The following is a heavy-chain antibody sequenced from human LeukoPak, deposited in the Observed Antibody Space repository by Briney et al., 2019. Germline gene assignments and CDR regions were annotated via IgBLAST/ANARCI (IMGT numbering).Heavy chain of an antibody. CDR3: ARVGRRKNWFDP. Sequence: PSETLSLTCTVSGGSISSSSYYWGWIRQPPGKGLEWIGSIYYSGSTYYNPSLKSRVTISVDTSKNQFSLKLSSVTAADTAVYYCARVGRRKNWFDPWGQGTLVTVSS. V-gene: IGHV4-39*01. J-gene: IGHJ5*02. D-gene: IGHD1-26*01. CDR2: IYYSGST. CDR1: GGSISSSSYY.